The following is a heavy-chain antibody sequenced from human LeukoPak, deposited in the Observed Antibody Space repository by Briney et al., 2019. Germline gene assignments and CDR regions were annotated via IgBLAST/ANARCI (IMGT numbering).Heavy chain of an antibody. D-gene: IGHD3-22*01. CDR1: GGSVSSGSYY. Sequence: PSETLSLTCTVSGGSVSSGSYYWGWIRQPPGKGLEWIGNIYYSGSTYYNPSLKSRVTISVDTSKNQLSLKLTSVTAADMAVYYCARDRSSGYYSDAFDIWGQGTMVTVSS. J-gene: IGHJ3*02. CDR3: ARDRSSGYYSDAFDI. V-gene: IGHV4-39*07. CDR2: IYYSGST.